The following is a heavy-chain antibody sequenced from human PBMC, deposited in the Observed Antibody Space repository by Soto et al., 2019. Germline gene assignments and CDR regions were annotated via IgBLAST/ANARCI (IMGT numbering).Heavy chain of an antibody. D-gene: IGHD5-18*01. Sequence: VGSVRLSCAASGFTFSSYAMSWVRQAPGKGLEWVSAISGSGGSTYYADSVKGRFTISRDNSKNPLYLQMNSLRAEDTAVYYCAKVSPAMVTGLDYWGQGTLVTVSS. CDR3: AKVSPAMVTGLDY. V-gene: IGHV3-23*01. CDR1: GFTFSSYA. J-gene: IGHJ4*02. CDR2: ISGSGGST.